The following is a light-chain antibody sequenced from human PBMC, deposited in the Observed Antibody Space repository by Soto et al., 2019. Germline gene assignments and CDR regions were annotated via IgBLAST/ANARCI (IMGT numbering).Light chain of an antibody. Sequence: EIVLTQSPGTLSLSPGERATLSCRASQSVSSSSLAWYQQTPGQAPRLLIYGASSRATGIPDRFSGSGSGADFSLTISRLQPEDFAVYYCLHYDNSPLYTFGQETKLETK. J-gene: IGKJ2*01. V-gene: IGKV3-20*01. CDR3: LHYDNSPLYT. CDR2: GAS. CDR1: QSVSSSS.